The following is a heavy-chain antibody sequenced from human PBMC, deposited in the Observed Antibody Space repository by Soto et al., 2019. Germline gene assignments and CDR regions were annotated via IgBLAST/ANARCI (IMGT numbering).Heavy chain of an antibody. Sequence: QVQLQESGPGLVKPSETLSLTCTVSGGFTSSYYWSWIRQPPGKGLEWIGYIYYSGSTNYNPSLKSRVTISVDTSKNQFSLKLSSVTAAYTAVYYCAGTRGYCSGGSCPTVVDYWGQGTLVTVYS. V-gene: IGHV4-59*01. CDR2: IYYSGST. J-gene: IGHJ4*02. CDR3: AGTRGYCSGGSCPTVVDY. CDR1: GGFTSSYY. D-gene: IGHD2-15*01.